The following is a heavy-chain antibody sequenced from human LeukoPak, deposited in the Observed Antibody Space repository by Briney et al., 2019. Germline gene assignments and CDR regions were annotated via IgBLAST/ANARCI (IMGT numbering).Heavy chain of an antibody. CDR2: INPNSGGT. CDR1: GYTFTGYY. CDR3: AREARVTRSWFDP. V-gene: IGHV1-2*02. J-gene: IGHJ5*02. Sequence: ASAKVSCKASGYTFTGYYMHWVRQAPGQGLEWMGWINPNSGGTNYAQKFQGRVTMTRDTSISTAYMELSRLRSDDTAVYYCAREARVTRSWFDPWGQGTLVTVSS. D-gene: IGHD4-17*01.